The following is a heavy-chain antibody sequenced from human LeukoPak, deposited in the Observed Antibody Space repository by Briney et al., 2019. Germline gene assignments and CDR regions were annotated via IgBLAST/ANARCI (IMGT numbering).Heavy chain of an antibody. CDR1: GFTFSPYD. CDR2: IDTAGDT. CDR3: ARVAAGGKGFDY. V-gene: IGHV3-13*01. Sequence: GGSLRLSCAASGFTFSPYDIHWVRQPKGKGLGWVSAIDTAGDTYYPGSVKGRFTISRENAKNSLYLQMNILRAGDTAVYYCARVAAGGKGFDYWGQGTLVTVSS. J-gene: IGHJ4*02. D-gene: IGHD6-13*01.